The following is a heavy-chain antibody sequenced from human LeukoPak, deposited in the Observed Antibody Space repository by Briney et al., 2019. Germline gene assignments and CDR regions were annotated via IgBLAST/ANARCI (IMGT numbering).Heavy chain of an antibody. CDR3: ARYGAMVSLGSSSLYYFDY. J-gene: IGHJ4*02. V-gene: IGHV4-4*07. CDR2: IYTSGST. Sequence: SETLSLTCTVSGGSISSYYWSWIRQPAGKGLEWIGRIYTSGSTNYNPSLKSRVTMSVDTSKNQFSLKLSSVTAADTAVYYCARYGAMVSLGSSSLYYFDYWGQGTLVTVSS. CDR1: GGSISSYY. D-gene: IGHD5-18*01.